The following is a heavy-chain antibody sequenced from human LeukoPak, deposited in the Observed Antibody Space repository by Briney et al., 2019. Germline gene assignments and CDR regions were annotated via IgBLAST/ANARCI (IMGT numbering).Heavy chain of an antibody. Sequence: ASVKVSCKASGYTFTSYDINWVRQATGHGLEWMGWMNPNSGNTGYAQKFQGRVTMTTDTSTSTAYMELRSLRSDDTAVYYCARAGYSSGWYFDLWGRGTLVTVSS. CDR3: ARAGYSSGWYFDL. D-gene: IGHD6-19*01. CDR2: MNPNSGNT. CDR1: GYTFTSYD. V-gene: IGHV1-8*01. J-gene: IGHJ2*01.